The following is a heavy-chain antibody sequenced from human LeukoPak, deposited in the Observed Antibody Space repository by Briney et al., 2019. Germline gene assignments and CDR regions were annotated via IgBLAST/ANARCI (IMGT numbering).Heavy chain of an antibody. Sequence: SVKVSCKAPGGTFSSYAISWVRQAPGQGLEWMGGIIPIFGTANYAQKFQGRVTITADESTSTAYMELSSLRSEDTAVYYCASSDYYGSGSYYSQDYYYGMDVWGQGTTVTVSS. J-gene: IGHJ6*02. CDR1: GGTFSSYA. CDR2: IIPIFGTA. D-gene: IGHD3-10*01. CDR3: ASSDYYGSGSYYSQDYYYGMDV. V-gene: IGHV1-69*13.